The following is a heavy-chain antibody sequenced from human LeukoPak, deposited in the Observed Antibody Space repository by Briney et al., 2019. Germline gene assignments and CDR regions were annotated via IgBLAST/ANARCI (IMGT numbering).Heavy chain of an antibody. V-gene: IGHV1-24*01. Sequence: ASVKVSCKASGYALNELSIHWARQAPGKGLEWMGGFDPEDGETMYAQKFRGRITMTEDTSTDTAYMELSSLRSDDTAVYYCTTDLDYWGQGSLVTVSS. CDR2: FDPEDGET. CDR3: TTDLDY. CDR1: GYALNELS. J-gene: IGHJ4*02.